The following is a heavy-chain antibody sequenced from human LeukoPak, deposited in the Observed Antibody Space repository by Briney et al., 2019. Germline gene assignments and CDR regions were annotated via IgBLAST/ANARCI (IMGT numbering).Heavy chain of an antibody. CDR2: ISSSSSYI. D-gene: IGHD1-20*01. CDR1: GFTFSSYS. Sequence: GGSLRLSCGASGFTFSSYSMNWVRQAPGKGLEWVSSISSSSSYIYYADSVKGRFTISRDNAKNSLYLQMNSLRAEDTAVYYCARGYNWNLRMDVWGKGTTVTVSS. V-gene: IGHV3-21*01. CDR3: ARGYNWNLRMDV. J-gene: IGHJ6*03.